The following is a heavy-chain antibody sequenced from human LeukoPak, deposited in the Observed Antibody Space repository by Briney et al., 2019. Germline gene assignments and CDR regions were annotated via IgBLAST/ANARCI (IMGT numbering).Heavy chain of an antibody. CDR3: AKDTGVVRGALSY. D-gene: IGHD3-10*01. J-gene: IGHJ4*02. CDR2: ISWNSGSI. CDR1: GFTFDDYA. Sequence: PGGSLRLSCAASGFTFDDYAMHWVRQAPGKGLEWVSGISWNSGSIGYADSVKGRFTISRDNAKNSLYLQMNSLRAEDTALYYCAKDTGVVRGALSYWGQGTLVTVSS. V-gene: IGHV3-9*01.